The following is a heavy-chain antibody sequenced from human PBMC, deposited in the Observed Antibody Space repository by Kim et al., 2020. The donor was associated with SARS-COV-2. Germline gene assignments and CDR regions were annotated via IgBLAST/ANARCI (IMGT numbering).Heavy chain of an antibody. Sequence: ASVKVSCKASGYTFTDYYIHWVRQAPGKGLEWMGCINADSGGTHYAQKFRGRVTMTTDTSINTAHMELTGLRSDDTAVFYCARDWADNSFESWGQGTLVTVSS. CDR1: GYTFTDYY. CDR3: ARDWADNSFES. D-gene: IGHD7-27*01. J-gene: IGHJ4*02. CDR2: INADSGGT. V-gene: IGHV1-2*02.